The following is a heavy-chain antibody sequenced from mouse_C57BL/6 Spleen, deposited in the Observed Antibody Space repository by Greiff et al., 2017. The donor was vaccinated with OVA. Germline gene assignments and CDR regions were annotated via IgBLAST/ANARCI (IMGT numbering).Heavy chain of an antibody. J-gene: IGHJ1*03. CDR2: IDPSDSET. D-gene: IGHD2-2*01. V-gene: IGHV1-52*01. Sequence: QVQLQQPGAELVRPGSSVKLSCKASGYTFTSYWMHWVKQRPIQGLEWIGNIDPSDSETHYNQKFKDKATLTVDKSSSTAYMQLSSLTSEDSVVYCCARKGGNDGWYFDVWGTGTTVTVSS. CDR3: ARKGGNDGWYFDV. CDR1: GYTFTSYW.